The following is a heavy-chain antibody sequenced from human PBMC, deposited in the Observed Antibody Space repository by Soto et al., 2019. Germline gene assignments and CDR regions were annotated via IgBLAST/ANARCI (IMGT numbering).Heavy chain of an antibody. CDR3: ARDRGVVPAHQEFGY. CDR2: ISAYNGNT. D-gene: IGHD2-2*01. Sequence: QVPLVQSGAEVKKPGASVKVSCKASGYTFTSYGISWVRQAPGQGLEWMGWISAYNGNTNYAQKLQGRVTMTTDTTTSTANMELRSLRSDDTAVYYCARDRGVVPAHQEFGYWGQGTLVTVSS. CDR1: GYTFTSYG. J-gene: IGHJ4*02. V-gene: IGHV1-18*01.